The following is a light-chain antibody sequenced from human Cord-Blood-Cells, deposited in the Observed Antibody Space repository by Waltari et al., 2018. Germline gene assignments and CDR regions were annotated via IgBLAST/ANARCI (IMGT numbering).Light chain of an antibody. J-gene: IGLJ3*02. V-gene: IGLV7-46*01. CDR3: LLSYSGARPYWV. CDR2: DTS. Sequence: QAVVTQEPSLTVSPGGTVTLTCGSSTGAVTSGHYPYWFQQKPGQAPRTRIYDTSNKHSWTPARFSGSLLGGKAALTLSGAQPEDEAGYYCLLSYSGARPYWVFGGGTKLTVL. CDR1: TGAVTSGHY.